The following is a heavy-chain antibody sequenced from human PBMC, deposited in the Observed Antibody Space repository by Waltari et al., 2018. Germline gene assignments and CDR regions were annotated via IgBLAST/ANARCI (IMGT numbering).Heavy chain of an antibody. D-gene: IGHD3-16*02. J-gene: IGHJ3*02. V-gene: IGHV2-70*04. Sequence: QVTLKESGPALVKPTQTLTLTCTFSGFSLSTSGMRVSWIRQPPGKALEWLARIDWEDDKFYSTSLKNMLTIAQDTSKNQVVLTMTNIDPVDTATYYCARTSYDYIWGSYRTPPPNHAFDIWGQGTMVTVSS. CDR2: IDWEDDK. CDR1: GFSLSTSGMR. CDR3: ARTSYDYIWGSYRTPPPNHAFDI.